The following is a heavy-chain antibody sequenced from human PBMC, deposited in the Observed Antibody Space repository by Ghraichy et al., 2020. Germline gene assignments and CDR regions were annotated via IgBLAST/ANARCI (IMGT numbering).Heavy chain of an antibody. J-gene: IGHJ4*02. V-gene: IGHV3-23*01. CDR1: GFTFSTSA. CDR2: LSGSGDST. CDR3: AKQTWDY. Sequence: GESLNISCAASGFTFSTSAMNWVRQAPGKGLEWVSALSGSGDSTYYADSVKGRFTISRDNSKNTLYLQMNTLRAEDTAVYYCAKQTWDYWGQGTLVTVSS.